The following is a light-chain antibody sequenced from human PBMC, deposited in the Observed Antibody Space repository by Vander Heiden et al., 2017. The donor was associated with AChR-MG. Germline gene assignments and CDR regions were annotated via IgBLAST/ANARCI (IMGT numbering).Light chain of an antibody. V-gene: IGKV3-15*01. CDR2: GAS. Sequence: EIVMTQSPATLSVSPGERATLSCRASQSVSSNLAWYQQKPGQAPRLHIYGASTRATGIPARCSGSGSGTEFTLSISSLQSEDFAVYYCQQYNNWPLTFGQGTRLEIK. J-gene: IGKJ5*01. CDR1: QSVSSN. CDR3: QQYNNWPLT.